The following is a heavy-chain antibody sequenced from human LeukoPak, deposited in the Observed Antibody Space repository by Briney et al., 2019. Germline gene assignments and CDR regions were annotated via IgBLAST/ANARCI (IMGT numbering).Heavy chain of an antibody. J-gene: IGHJ4*02. CDR2: IIPIFGTA. Sequence: ASVKVSCKASGGTFSSYAISWVRRAPGQGLEWMGGIIPIFGTANYAQKFQGRVTITTDESTSTAYMELSSLRSEDTAVYYCARETRYSSSPHGGVYYFDYWGQGTLVTVSS. V-gene: IGHV1-69*05. CDR1: GGTFSSYA. D-gene: IGHD6-6*01. CDR3: ARETRYSSSPHGGVYYFDY.